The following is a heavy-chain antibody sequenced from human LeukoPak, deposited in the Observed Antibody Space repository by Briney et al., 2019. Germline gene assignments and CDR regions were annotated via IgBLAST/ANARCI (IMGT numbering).Heavy chain of an antibody. Sequence: PSETLSLTCAVYGGSFSGYYWSWIRQPPGKGLERIGEINHSGSTNYNPSLKSRVTISVDTSKNQFSLKLSSVTAADTAVYYCARGLAAGYWGQGTLVTVSS. J-gene: IGHJ4*02. D-gene: IGHD2-15*01. CDR2: INHSGST. V-gene: IGHV4-34*01. CDR3: ARGLAAGY. CDR1: GGSFSGYY.